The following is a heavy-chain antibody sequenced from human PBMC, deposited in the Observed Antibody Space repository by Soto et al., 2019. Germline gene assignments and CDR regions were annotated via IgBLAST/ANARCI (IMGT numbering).Heavy chain of an antibody. D-gene: IGHD1-26*01. V-gene: IGHV4-34*01. Sequence: SETLSLTCAVYGGSFSGYYWSWIRQPPGKGLEWIGEINHSGSTNYNPSLKSRDTISVDTSKNQFSLKLSSVTAADTAVYYCMSQNPPYHRYYLAVPARRPSDP. J-gene: IGHJ5*02. CDR1: GGSFSGYY. CDR3: MSQNPPYHRYYLAVPARRPSDP. CDR2: INHSGST.